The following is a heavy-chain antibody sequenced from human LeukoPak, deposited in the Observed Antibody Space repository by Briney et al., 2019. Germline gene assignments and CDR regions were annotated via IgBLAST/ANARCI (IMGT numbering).Heavy chain of an antibody. J-gene: IGHJ6*03. Sequence: GGSLRLSCAASGFTFSSYAMSWVRQAPGKGLECISGFSGSGGSTYYADSVKGRFTISRDNSKNTLYLQMNSLRAEDTAVYYCARDQEDIVVVPAAINYYYYMDVWGKGTTVTVSS. D-gene: IGHD2-2*01. V-gene: IGHV3-23*01. CDR2: FSGSGGST. CDR1: GFTFSSYA. CDR3: ARDQEDIVVVPAAINYYYYMDV.